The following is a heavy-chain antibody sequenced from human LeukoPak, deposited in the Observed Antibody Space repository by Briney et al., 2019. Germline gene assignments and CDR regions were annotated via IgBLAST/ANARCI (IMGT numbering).Heavy chain of an antibody. CDR1: GYTFTNYG. J-gene: IGHJ6*03. Sequence: ASVKVSCKASGYTFTNYGITWVRQAPGQGLEWMGWISAYNGNTNYAQNLQDRVTMTTDTSTSTAYMELRSLRSDDTAVYYCARGDLYYYYYYMDVWGKGTTVTVSS. CDR2: ISAYNGNT. CDR3: ARGDLYYYYYYMDV. V-gene: IGHV1-18*01.